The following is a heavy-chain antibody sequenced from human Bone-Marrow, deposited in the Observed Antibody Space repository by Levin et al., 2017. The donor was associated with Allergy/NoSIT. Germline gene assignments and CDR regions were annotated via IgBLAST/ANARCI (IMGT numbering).Heavy chain of an antibody. J-gene: IGHJ3*02. CDR3: ARTRIMITFGGVIVHDAFDI. Sequence: SGPTLVKPTQTLTLTCTFSGFSLSTSGMCVSWIRQPPGKALEWLALIDWDDDKYYSTSLKTRLTISKDTSKNQVVLTMTNMDPVDTATYYCARTRIMITFGGVIVHDAFDIWGQGTMVTVSS. CDR2: IDWDDDK. V-gene: IGHV2-70*01. D-gene: IGHD3-16*02. CDR1: GFSLSTSGMC.